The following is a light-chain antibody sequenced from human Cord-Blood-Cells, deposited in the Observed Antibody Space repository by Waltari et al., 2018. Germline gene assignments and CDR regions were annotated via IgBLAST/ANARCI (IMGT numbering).Light chain of an antibody. V-gene: IGKV3-20*01. CDR2: GAS. J-gene: IGKJ1*01. Sequence: EIVLTQSPGTLSLSQGDRATLSCRDSKRVSSSYLAWYQQKPGQAPRLLIYGASSRATGIPERFSGSGSGTDFTLTISRLEPEDFAIYYCQQYGSSAWTFGQGTKVEIK. CDR3: QQYGSSAWT. CDR1: KRVSSSY.